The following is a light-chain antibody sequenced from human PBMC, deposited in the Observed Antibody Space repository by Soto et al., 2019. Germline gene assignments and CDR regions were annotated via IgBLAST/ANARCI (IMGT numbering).Light chain of an antibody. V-gene: IGKV3-11*01. CDR1: QNVSTY. CDR3: QQRTNWLT. J-gene: IGKJ3*01. CDR2: DAS. Sequence: EIVLTQSPATLSLSPGERVTLSCRASQNVSTYLAWYQQKPGQAPRLLIYDASNRATGIPARFSGSGSGTDFPLTISSLEPEYFAVYYCQQRTNWLTFGPGTKVDIK.